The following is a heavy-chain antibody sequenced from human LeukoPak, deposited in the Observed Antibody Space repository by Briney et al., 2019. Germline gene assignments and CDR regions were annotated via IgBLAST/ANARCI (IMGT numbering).Heavy chain of an antibody. V-gene: IGHV1-46*01. CDR1: GYTFTSYY. J-gene: IGHJ4*02. Sequence: GASVKVSCKASGYTFTSYYMHWVRQAPGQGLEWMGIINPSGGSTSYAQKFQGRVTMTRDTSTSTVYMELSSLRSEDTAVYYCARDPLRGIVGPQTFDYWGQGTLVTVSS. CDR3: ARDPLRGIVGPQTFDY. D-gene: IGHD1-26*01. CDR2: INPSGGST.